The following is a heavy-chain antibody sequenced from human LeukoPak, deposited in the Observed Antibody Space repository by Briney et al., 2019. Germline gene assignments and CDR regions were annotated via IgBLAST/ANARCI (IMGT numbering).Heavy chain of an antibody. CDR3: ARGIWFGELGFDY. J-gene: IGHJ4*02. CDR2: IYYSGST. V-gene: IGHV4-59*01. Sequence: SETLSLTCTVSGGSISSYYWSWIRQPPGKGLEWIGYIYYSGSTNYNPSLKSRVTISVDTSKNQFSLSLRSVTAADTAVYYCARGIWFGELGFDYWGQGTLVTVSS. CDR1: GGSISSYY. D-gene: IGHD3-10*01.